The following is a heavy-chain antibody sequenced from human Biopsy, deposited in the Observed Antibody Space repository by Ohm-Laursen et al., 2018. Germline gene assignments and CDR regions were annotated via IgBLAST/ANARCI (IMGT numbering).Heavy chain of an antibody. CDR1: GGFISTYY. J-gene: IGHJ3*02. Sequence: SETLSLTFTVSGGFISTYYWNWIRQPAGKALEWIGRIYNTGSTNYNPSLQSRVTMSVDTSKNQFSLKMSSVTAADTAVYYCARDLPYYENSGYGAFDMWGQGTMVTVSS. CDR2: IYNTGST. CDR3: ARDLPYYENSGYGAFDM. V-gene: IGHV4-4*07. D-gene: IGHD3-22*01.